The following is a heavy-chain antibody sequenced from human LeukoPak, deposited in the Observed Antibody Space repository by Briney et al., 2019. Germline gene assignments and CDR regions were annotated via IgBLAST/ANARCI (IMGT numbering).Heavy chain of an antibody. J-gene: IGHJ4*02. CDR2: ISPSGDIK. Sequence: SGGSLRLSCVASGFTFSRHGTNWVRQAPGKGREWVSGISPSGDIKYYVDSVKGRFTVSRDNSKNTLYLQINSLRDEDTAVYYCAKDDAWLQYNDWGQGTLVTVSS. V-gene: IGHV3-23*01. CDR1: GFTFSRHG. CDR3: AKDDAWLQYND. D-gene: IGHD5-24*01.